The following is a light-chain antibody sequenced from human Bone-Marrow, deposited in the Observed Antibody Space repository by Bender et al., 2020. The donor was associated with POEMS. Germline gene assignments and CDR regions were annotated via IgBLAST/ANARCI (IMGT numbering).Light chain of an antibody. Sequence: QSALTQPPSASGSPGQSVTISCTGTSSDVGGYNYVSWYLQHPGKAPKLLIYEVNKRPSGVPDRFSGSKSGNTASLTVSGLQAEDETNYYCNSYAGRNTWVFGGGTKLTVL. CDR1: SSDVGGYNY. V-gene: IGLV2-8*01. J-gene: IGLJ3*02. CDR3: NSYAGRNTWV. CDR2: EVN.